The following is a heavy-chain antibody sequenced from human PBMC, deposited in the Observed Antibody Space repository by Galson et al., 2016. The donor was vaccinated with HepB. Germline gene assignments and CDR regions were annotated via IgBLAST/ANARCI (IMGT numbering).Heavy chain of an antibody. CDR3: AKTPPGSSIQYFDY. Sequence: SLRLSCAASGFTFSSYSMNWVRQAPGKGLEWVSYISSSSSTIYYADSVKGRFTISRDNSKNTLYLQMNSLTAEDTAVYYCAKTPPGSSIQYFDYWGQGTLVTVSS. CDR1: GFTFSSYS. J-gene: IGHJ4*02. D-gene: IGHD6-6*01. CDR2: ISSSSSTI. V-gene: IGHV3-48*01.